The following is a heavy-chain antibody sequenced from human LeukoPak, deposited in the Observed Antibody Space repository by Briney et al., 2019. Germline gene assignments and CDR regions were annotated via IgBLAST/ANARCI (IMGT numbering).Heavy chain of an antibody. J-gene: IGHJ5*02. Sequence: ASVKVSCKASGYTFTSYGISWVRQAPGQGLEWMGWINPNSGGTNYAQKFQGRVTMTRDTSISTAYMELSRLRSDDTAVYYCARDTEARIAATGTHPWGQGTLVTVSS. V-gene: IGHV1-2*02. CDR2: INPNSGGT. D-gene: IGHD6-13*01. CDR3: ARDTEARIAATGTHP. CDR1: GYTFTSYG.